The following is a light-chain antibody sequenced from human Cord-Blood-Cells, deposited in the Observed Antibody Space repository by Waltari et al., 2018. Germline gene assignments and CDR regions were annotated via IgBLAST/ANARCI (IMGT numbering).Light chain of an antibody. CDR3: CSYAGSYTYV. V-gene: IGLV2-11*01. CDR2: DVS. J-gene: IGLJ1*01. Sequence: QSALTQPRSVSGSPGQSVTISCTGTSSDVGGYNYVSWYQQHPGKAPKLMIYDVSMRPSGVPDRFSGSKSGNTASLTISGLQAEDEAGYYCCSYAGSYTYVFGTGTKVTVL. CDR1: SSDVGGYNY.